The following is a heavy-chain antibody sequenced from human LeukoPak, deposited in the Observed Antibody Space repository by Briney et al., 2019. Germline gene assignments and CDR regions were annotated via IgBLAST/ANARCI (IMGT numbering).Heavy chain of an antibody. CDR1: GFTFSSYA. V-gene: IGHV3-23*01. J-gene: IGHJ4*02. CDR3: TKDRGPLYYFDY. Sequence: PGGSLRLSCAASGFTFSSYAMSWVRQAPGKGLEWVSAISGSGGSTYYADSVKGRFTISRDNSKNTLYLQMNSLRAEDTAVYYCTKDRGPLYYFDYWGQGTLVTVSS. CDR2: ISGSGGST.